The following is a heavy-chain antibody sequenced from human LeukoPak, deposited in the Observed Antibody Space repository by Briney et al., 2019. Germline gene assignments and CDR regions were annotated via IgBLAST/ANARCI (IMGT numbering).Heavy chain of an antibody. CDR3: AAPSGYSSGLDY. Sequence: GPVKVSCKASGGTFSSYAISWVRQAPGQGLEWMGIINPSGGSTSYAQKFQGRVTMTRDTSTSTVYMELSSLRSEDTAVYYCAAPSGYSSGLDYWGQGTLVTVSS. J-gene: IGHJ4*02. CDR2: INPSGGST. D-gene: IGHD6-19*01. V-gene: IGHV1-46*01. CDR1: GGTFSSYA.